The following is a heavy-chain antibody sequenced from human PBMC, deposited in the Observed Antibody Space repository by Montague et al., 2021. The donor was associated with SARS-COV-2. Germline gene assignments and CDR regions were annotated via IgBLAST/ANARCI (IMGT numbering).Heavy chain of an antibody. CDR3: ARDSSLCGVEFYEDIFDG. CDR2: ISYSGHT. D-gene: IGHD2-21*01. V-gene: IGHV4-59*01. J-gene: IGHJ3*01. Sequence: SQTLSLTCTVSGGSISPYYWSWIRQPPGKGLEWIGYISYSGHTNYNPSLKSRVTISVDTSKNQFSLTLSSLAAADTAIYYCARDSSLCGVEFYEDIFDGWGQGTVVTVSS. CDR1: GGSISPYY.